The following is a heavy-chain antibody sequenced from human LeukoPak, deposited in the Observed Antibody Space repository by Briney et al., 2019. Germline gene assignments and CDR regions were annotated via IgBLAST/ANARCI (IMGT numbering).Heavy chain of an antibody. V-gene: IGHV4-59*01. CDR2: IYYSGST. CDR3: ARGRSGYYDSSGVLDY. Sequence: SETLSLTCTVSGGSMSSFYWSWIRQPPGKGLERIGYIYYSGSTNYNPSLKSRVTISVDTSKNQFSLKLSSVTAADTAVYYCARGRSGYYDSSGVLDYWGQGTLVTVSS. CDR1: GGSMSSFY. J-gene: IGHJ4*02. D-gene: IGHD3-22*01.